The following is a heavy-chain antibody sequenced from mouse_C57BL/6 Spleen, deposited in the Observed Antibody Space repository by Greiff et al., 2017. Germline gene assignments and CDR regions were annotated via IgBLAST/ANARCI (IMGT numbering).Heavy chain of an antibody. CDR1: GYTFTSYW. CDR3: ASKGPYVGYFDY. Sequence: VQLQQPGAELVMPGASVKLSCKASGYTFTSYWMHWVKQRPGQGLEWIGEIDPSDSYTNYNQKFKGKSTLTVDKSSSTAYMQLSSLTSEDSAVYYCASKGPYVGYFDYWGQGTTLTVSS. D-gene: IGHD1-1*01. J-gene: IGHJ2*01. V-gene: IGHV1-69*01. CDR2: IDPSDSYT.